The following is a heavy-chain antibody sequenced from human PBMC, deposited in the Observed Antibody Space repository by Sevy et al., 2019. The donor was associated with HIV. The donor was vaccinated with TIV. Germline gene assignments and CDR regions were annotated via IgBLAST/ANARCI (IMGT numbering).Heavy chain of an antibody. Sequence: ASVKVSCKASGYTFTSYGISWVRQAPGQGLEWMGWISAYNGNTNYAQKLQGRVTMTTDTSTSTAYMELRSLRFDDTAVYYCARPNCSSTSCYRGDYYYYYGMDVWGQGTTVTVSS. CDR2: ISAYNGNT. J-gene: IGHJ6*02. CDR1: GYTFTSYG. V-gene: IGHV1-18*01. CDR3: ARPNCSSTSCYRGDYYYYYGMDV. D-gene: IGHD2-2*01.